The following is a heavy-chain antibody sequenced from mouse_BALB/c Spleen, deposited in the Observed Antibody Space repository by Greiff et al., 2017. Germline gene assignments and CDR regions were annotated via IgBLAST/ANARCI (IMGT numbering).Heavy chain of an antibody. CDR2: ISSGGSYT. Sequence: VQLKESGGDLVKPGGSLKLSCAASGFTFSSYGMSWVRQTPDKRLEWVATISSGGSYTYYPDSVKGRFTISRDNAKNTLYLQMSSLKSEDTAMYYCARNYGSSYYYWYFDVWGAGTTVTVSS. J-gene: IGHJ1*01. CDR3: ARNYGSSYYYWYFDV. D-gene: IGHD1-1*01. CDR1: GFTFSSYG. V-gene: IGHV5-6*01.